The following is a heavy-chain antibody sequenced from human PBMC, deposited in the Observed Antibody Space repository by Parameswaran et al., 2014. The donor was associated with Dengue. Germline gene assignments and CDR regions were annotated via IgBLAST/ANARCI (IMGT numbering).Heavy chain of an antibody. CDR2: ISAYNGNT. V-gene: IGHV1-18*01. D-gene: IGHD3-9*01. J-gene: IGHJ6*02. CDR3: AREYYDILTGYPQRTDNYYYYYGMDV. Sequence: WVRQAPGQGLEWMGWISAYNGNTNYAQKLQGRVTMTTDTSTSTAYMELRSLRSDDTAVYYCAREYYDILTGYPQRTDNYYYYYGMDVWGQGTTVTVSS.